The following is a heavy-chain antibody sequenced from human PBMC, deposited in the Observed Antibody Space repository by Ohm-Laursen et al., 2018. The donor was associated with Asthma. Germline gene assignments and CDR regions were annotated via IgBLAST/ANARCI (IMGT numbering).Heavy chain of an antibody. CDR2: MDSSGGA. D-gene: IGHD3-9*01. CDR3: ARLDWAQSMFDS. V-gene: IGHV4-59*01. Sequence: TLSLTCAVSGGYLSGYSWSWVRQPPGRELEWIAYMDSSGGANYNPSLQSRVTLSIDTSKNQVSLRLSSVTAADTALYFCARLDWAQSMFDSWGQGTLVIVSS. CDR1: GGYLSGYS. J-gene: IGHJ4*02.